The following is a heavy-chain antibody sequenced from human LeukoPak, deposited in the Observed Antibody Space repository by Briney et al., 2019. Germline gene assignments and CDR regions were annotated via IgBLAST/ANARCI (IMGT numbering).Heavy chain of an antibody. V-gene: IGHV4-59*01. CDR2: IYYSGST. D-gene: IGHD3-22*01. CDR3: ARGSGDSSGYLS. CDR1: GGSISSYY. Sequence: SETLSLTCTVSGGSISSYYWSWIRQPPGKGLEWIGYIYYSGSTNYNPSLKSRVTISVDTSKNQFSLKLSSVTAADTAVYYCARGSGDSSGYLSWGQGTLVTVSS. J-gene: IGHJ5*02.